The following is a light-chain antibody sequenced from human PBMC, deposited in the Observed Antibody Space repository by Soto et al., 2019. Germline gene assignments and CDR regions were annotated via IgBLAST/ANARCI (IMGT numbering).Light chain of an antibody. CDR1: SSDVGGYNF. CDR3: SSYTSTSTREV. CDR2: EVS. Sequence: QSALTQPASVSGSPGQSITISCTGTSSDVGGYNFVSWYQQHPGKVPKLIIYEVSNRPSGVSNRFSGSKSGNTASLTISGLQAEDEADYYCSSYTSTSTREVFGGGTQLTVL. V-gene: IGLV2-14*01. J-gene: IGLJ2*01.